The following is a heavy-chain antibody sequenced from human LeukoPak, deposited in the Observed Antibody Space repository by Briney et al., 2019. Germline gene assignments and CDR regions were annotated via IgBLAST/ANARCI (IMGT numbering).Heavy chain of an antibody. Sequence: SETLSLTCTVSGGSISSGGYSWSWIRQHPGKGLEWIGYIYYSGSTYYNPSLKSRVTISVDTSKNQFSLKLSSVTAADTAVYYCARGGYCSGGSCHLVYWGQGTLVTVSS. CDR3: ARGGYCSGGSCHLVY. J-gene: IGHJ4*02. V-gene: IGHV4-31*03. CDR2: IYYSGST. D-gene: IGHD2-15*01. CDR1: GGSISSGGYS.